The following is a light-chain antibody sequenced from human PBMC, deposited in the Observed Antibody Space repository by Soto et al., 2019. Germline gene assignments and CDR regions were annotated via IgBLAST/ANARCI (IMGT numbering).Light chain of an antibody. CDR3: QQYNNWWT. CDR1: QSVSSN. Sequence: EIVMTQSPATLSVSPGESATLSCRASQSVSSNLAWYQQKPGQGPSLLIYGASTRATGIPARFSGSGSGTEFTLTISSLQSEDFAVYYCQQYNNWWTLGQGTKVDIK. CDR2: GAS. J-gene: IGKJ1*01. V-gene: IGKV3-15*01.